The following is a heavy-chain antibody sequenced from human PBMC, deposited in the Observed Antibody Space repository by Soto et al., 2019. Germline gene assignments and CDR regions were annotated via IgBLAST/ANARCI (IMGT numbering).Heavy chain of an antibody. V-gene: IGHV1-18*01. J-gene: IGHJ4*02. CDR2: ISAYNGNI. Sequence: QVQLVQSGGAVKKPGASVKVSCKASAYTFTNYGISCVRQAPGQGLEWMGWISAYNGNINYAQKFRGRVTMTTDTSTSSDYLEVRSLRSDDTDVYYCARSVSSWNLREFDSWGQGNLVTVSS. CDR1: AYTFTNYG. D-gene: IGHD6-13*01. CDR3: ARSVSSWNLREFDS.